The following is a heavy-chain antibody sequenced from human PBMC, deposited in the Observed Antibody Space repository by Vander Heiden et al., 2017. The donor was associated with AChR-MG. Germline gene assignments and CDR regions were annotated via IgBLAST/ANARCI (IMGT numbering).Heavy chain of an antibody. D-gene: IGHD4-17*01. CDR1: GFTFSGYG. CDR2: ISGSGGST. Sequence: EVQLLESGGGLVQPGGSLRLSCPAAGFTFSGYGMGWVRQAPGKGLEGVSAISGSGGSTYYADSVKGRFTISRDNSKNTLYLQMNSLRAEDTAVYYCAKELTMVTRNGGMDVWGHGTTVTVSS. J-gene: IGHJ6*02. V-gene: IGHV3-23*01. CDR3: AKELTMVTRNGGMDV.